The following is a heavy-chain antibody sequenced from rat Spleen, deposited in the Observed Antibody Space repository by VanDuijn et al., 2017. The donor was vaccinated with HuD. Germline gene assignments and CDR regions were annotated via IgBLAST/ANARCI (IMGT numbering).Heavy chain of an antibody. D-gene: IGHD1-4*01. CDR2: IYYDGGT. J-gene: IGHJ2*01. Sequence: VQLKETGPGLVQPTQTLSLTCTVSGFSLTSDGVHWIRQPPGKGLEWRGIIYYDGGTDYNSAIKSRLSISRDTSKSQVFLKINSLQTDDTAMYYCARKGLPHYWGQGVMVTVSS. V-gene: IGHV2-17*01. CDR3: ARKGLPHY. CDR1: GFSLTSDG.